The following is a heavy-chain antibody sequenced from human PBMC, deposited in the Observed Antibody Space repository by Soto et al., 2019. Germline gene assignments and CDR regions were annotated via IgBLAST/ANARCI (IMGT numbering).Heavy chain of an antibody. CDR3: AHRSYYGSGSYSGWFDP. J-gene: IGHJ5*02. CDR2: IYWDDDK. CDR1: GFSLSTSGVG. D-gene: IGHD3-10*01. Sequence: QITLKESGPTLVKPTQTLTLTCTFSGFSLSTSGVGVGWIRQPPGKALEWLALIYWDDDKRYSPSLKSRLTITKYTSKNQVVLTMTNMDPVDTATYYCAHRSYYGSGSYSGWFDPWGQGTLVTVSS. V-gene: IGHV2-5*02.